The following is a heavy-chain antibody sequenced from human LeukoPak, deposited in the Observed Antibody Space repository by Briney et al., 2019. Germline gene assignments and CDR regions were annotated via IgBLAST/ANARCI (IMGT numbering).Heavy chain of an antibody. CDR3: AKEQTSSDYFDY. V-gene: IGHV3-23*01. D-gene: IGHD3-10*01. CDR1: GFTFNNYA. CDR2: ISGNGGRT. Sequence: GGSLRLSCAASGFTFNNYAMSWVRQAPGKGLEWVAAISGNGGRTYYRDSVKGRFTISRDNPKNTLYLLMNSLSAEDTALYYCAKEQTSSDYFDYWGQGTLVTVSS. J-gene: IGHJ4*02.